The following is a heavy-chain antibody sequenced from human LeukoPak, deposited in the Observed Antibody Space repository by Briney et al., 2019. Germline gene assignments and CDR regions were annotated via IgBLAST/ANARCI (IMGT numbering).Heavy chain of an antibody. J-gene: IGHJ4*02. CDR1: GGSFSGYY. CDR2: INHSGST. CDR3: ARPNCSGGSCYGGDFDY. V-gene: IGHV4-34*01. Sequence: PSETLSLTCAVYGGSFSGYYWSWIRQPPGKGLEWIGEINHSGSTNYNPSLKSRVTISVDTSKNQFSLKLSSVTAADTAVYYCARPNCSGGSCYGGDFDYWGQGTLVTVSS. D-gene: IGHD2-15*01.